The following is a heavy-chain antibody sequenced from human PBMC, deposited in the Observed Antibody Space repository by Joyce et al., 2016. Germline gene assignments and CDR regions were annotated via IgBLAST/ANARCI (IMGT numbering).Heavy chain of an antibody. CDR2: NYWNDDT. CDR1: GFSLSSRAVG. CDR3: AHGSGWLLDY. J-gene: IGHJ4*02. V-gene: IGHV2-5*01. D-gene: IGHD6-19*01. Sequence: QITLKESGPTLVKPTQTLTLTCTFSGFSLSSRAVGVGCIRQPPQKALEWLALNYWNDDTRDSPSLRSRLTVTKDTSKSQVVLTMTNLDPVDTATYYCAHGSGWLLDYWGPGTPVTVSS.